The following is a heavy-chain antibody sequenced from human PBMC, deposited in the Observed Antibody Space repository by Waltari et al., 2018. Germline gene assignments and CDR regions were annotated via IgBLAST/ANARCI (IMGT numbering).Heavy chain of an antibody. CDR1: GGSISRGSFY. D-gene: IGHD2-2*01. CDR2: IYKNGDT. V-gene: IGHV4-61*02. J-gene: IGHJ4*02. Sequence: QVQLQESGPGLVKPSQTLSLTCTVSGGSISRGSFYWNWIRQPAGKGLEWVGRIYKNGDTTYNPSLKSRVTLSLDTSKNQFSLELTSMTAADTATYYCAREVVPAALGFGDFDYWGRGTLVTVSS. CDR3: AREVVPAALGFGDFDY.